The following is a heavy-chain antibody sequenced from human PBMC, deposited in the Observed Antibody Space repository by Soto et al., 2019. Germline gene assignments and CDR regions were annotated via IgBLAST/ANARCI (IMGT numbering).Heavy chain of an antibody. CDR2: MNPNSGNT. Sequence: QVQLVQSGAEVKKPGASVKVSCKASGYTFTSYDINWVRQATGQGLEWMGWMNPNSGNTGYAQKFQGRVTMTRNTSISTAYMELSSLRSEYTAVYYCARPRRYCSSTSCRPYYYYGRDVWGQGTTVTV. D-gene: IGHD2-2*01. CDR3: ARPRRYCSSTSCRPYYYYGRDV. J-gene: IGHJ6*02. V-gene: IGHV1-8*01. CDR1: GYTFTSYD.